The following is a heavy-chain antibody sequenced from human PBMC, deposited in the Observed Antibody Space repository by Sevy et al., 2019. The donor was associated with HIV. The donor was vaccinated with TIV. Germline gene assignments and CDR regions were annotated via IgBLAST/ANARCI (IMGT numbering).Heavy chain of an antibody. CDR2: LPYDGSKE. CDR1: GFRFSSYG. CDR3: TKDMVTFGGIIANSPGGFDM. V-gene: IGHV3-30*02. J-gene: IGHJ3*02. D-gene: IGHD3-16*02. Sequence: GGSLRLSCAASGFRFSSYGMNWVRQAPDKGLEWVAFLPYDGSKEDYADSVKGRFTISRANSKNTQYLQMSSLRAEDTAVYYCTKDMVTFGGIIANSPGGFDMWGQGTMVTVSS.